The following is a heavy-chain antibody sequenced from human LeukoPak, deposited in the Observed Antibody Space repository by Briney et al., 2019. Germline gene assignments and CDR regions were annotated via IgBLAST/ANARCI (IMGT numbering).Heavy chain of an antibody. Sequence: PSETLSLTCTVSGGSISSYYWSWIRQPPGKGLEWIGYIYYSGSTNYNPSLKSRVTISVDTSKNQFSLKLSSVTAADTAVYYCARAPFVRAPGAFDIWGQGTMVTVSP. CDR2: IYYSGST. J-gene: IGHJ3*02. CDR1: GGSISSYY. D-gene: IGHD6-6*01. CDR3: ARAPFVRAPGAFDI. V-gene: IGHV4-59*01.